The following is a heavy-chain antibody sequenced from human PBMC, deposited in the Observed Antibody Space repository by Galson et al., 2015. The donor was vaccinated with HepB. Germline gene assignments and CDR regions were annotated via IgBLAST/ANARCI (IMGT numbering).Heavy chain of an antibody. J-gene: IGHJ6*02. Sequence: SLRLSCAASGFTFSSYAMSWVRQAPGKGLEWVSAISSSGGSTYYADSVKGRFTISRDNSKNTLYLQMNSLRAEDTAVYYCAKDRVVVPAAQRPMGGMDVWGQGTTVTVSS. D-gene: IGHD2-2*01. CDR2: ISSSGGST. CDR1: GFTFSSYA. CDR3: AKDRVVVPAAQRPMGGMDV. V-gene: IGHV3-23*01.